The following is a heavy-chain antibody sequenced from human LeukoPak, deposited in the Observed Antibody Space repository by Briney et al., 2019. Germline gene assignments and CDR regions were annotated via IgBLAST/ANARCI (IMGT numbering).Heavy chain of an antibody. CDR1: CGSISRAGYF. CDR3: AREFADSNWFDP. D-gene: IGHD3-16*01. Sequence: SQTLSLTCTVSCGSISRAGYFWSWIRQHPGKGLEWIGYVYYSGSTYYNPSLKSRVSISIDTSKNQFSLKLNSVTAADTAVYYCAREFADSNWFDPWGQGTLVTVSS. CDR2: VYYSGST. J-gene: IGHJ5*02. V-gene: IGHV4-31*03.